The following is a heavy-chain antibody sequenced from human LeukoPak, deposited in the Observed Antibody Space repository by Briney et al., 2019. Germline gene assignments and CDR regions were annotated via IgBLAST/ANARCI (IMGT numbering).Heavy chain of an antibody. CDR2: ISAYNGNT. CDR1: GFVLSDYG. CDR3: AGVPAARGH. J-gene: IGHJ4*02. V-gene: IGHV1-18*01. D-gene: IGHD2-2*01. Sequence: GGSLRLSCAASGFVLSDYGMHWVRQAPGQGLEWMGWISAYNGNTNYAQKLQGRVTMTTDTSTSTAYMELRSLRSDDTAVYYCAGVPAARGHWGQGTLVTVSS.